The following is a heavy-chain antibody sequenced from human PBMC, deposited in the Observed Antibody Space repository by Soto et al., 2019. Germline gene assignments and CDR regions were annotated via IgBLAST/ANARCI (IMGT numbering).Heavy chain of an antibody. D-gene: IGHD2-21*02. Sequence: ALRLSCEVSGFTFSMYSMSWVRQSPGKGLEWVAKIPQDGVDGHYADSVKGRVTISRDNGKNSLYLQLNNLRAEDTAVYYCARDHLILPAHDFFYGSDVWGRGATVTVSS. CDR2: IPQDGVDG. CDR3: ARDHLILPAHDFFYGSDV. V-gene: IGHV3-7*03. J-gene: IGHJ6*02. CDR1: GFTFSMYS.